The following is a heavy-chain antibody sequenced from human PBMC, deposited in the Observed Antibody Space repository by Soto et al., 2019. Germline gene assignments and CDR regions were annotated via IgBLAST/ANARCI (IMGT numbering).Heavy chain of an antibody. D-gene: IGHD5-18*01. V-gene: IGHV3-30*18. J-gene: IGHJ6*02. CDR1: GFTFSSYA. CDR3: AKDRWGGYSYGRYYYYGMDV. Sequence: GGSLRLSCAASGFTFSSYAMSWVRQAPGKGLEWVAVISYDGSNKYYADSVKGRFTISRDNSKNTLYLQMNSLRAEDTAVYYCAKDRWGGYSYGRYYYYGMDVWGQGTTVTVSS. CDR2: ISYDGSNK.